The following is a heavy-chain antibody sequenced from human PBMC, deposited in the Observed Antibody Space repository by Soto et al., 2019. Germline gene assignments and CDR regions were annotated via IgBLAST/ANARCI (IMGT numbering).Heavy chain of an antibody. CDR2: ISGSGGSR. Sequence: GGSLRLSCAASGFTFSSYAMSWVRQAPGKGLEWVSGISGSGGSRYYADSLKGRFTISRDNSKNTLYLQMNSLRAEDTAVYYCAKGAPKGRIYHYYGMDVWGQGTTVTVSS. J-gene: IGHJ6*02. CDR3: AKGAPKGRIYHYYGMDV. CDR1: GFTFSSYA. V-gene: IGHV3-23*01.